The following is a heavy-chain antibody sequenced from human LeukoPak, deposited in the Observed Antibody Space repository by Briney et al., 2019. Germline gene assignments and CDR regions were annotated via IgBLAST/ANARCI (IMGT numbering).Heavy chain of an antibody. V-gene: IGHV6-1*01. CDR1: GDRVSTDTAA. J-gene: IGHJ3*01. CDR3: ARTDRDYFDTSDYDAFDL. Sequence: SQTLSLTCGISGDRVSTDTAAWNWLRQSPSRGLEWLGRKYYRSKWYNVYAESVNGRITVNADTSRNQISLHLNFVIPEDTAVYYCARTDRDYFDTSDYDAFDLWGQGTPVTVSS. CDR2: KYYRSKWYN. D-gene: IGHD3-22*01.